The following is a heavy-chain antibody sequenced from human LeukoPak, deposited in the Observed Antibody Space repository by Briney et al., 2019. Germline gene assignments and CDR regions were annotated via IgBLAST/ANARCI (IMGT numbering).Heavy chain of an antibody. CDR3: AREGNYGDPHIAY. D-gene: IGHD1-7*01. V-gene: IGHV3-48*03. Sequence: PGGSLRLSCAASGFTFSSYEMNWVRQAPGKGLEWVSYISSSGSTIYYADSVKGRFTISRDNAKNSLYLQMNSLRAEDTAVYYCAREGNYGDPHIAYWGRGTLVAVSS. CDR2: ISSSGSTI. CDR1: GFTFSSYE. J-gene: IGHJ2*01.